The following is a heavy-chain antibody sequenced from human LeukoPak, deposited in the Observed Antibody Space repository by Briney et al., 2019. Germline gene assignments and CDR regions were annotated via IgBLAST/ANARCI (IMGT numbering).Heavy chain of an antibody. CDR2: ISYDGSNK. Sequence: PGGSLRLSCAASGFTFGGYVMTWVRQPPGKGLQWVAVISYDGSNKYYADSVKGRFTISRDNSKNTLYLQMNSLRAEDTAVYYCAKERIVVGDYWGQGTLVTVSS. D-gene: IGHD2-21*01. J-gene: IGHJ4*02. CDR1: GFTFGGYV. V-gene: IGHV3-30*18. CDR3: AKERIVVGDY.